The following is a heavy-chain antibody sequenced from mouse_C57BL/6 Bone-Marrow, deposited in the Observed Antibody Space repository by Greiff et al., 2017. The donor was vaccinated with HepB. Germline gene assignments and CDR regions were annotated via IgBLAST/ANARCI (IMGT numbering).Heavy chain of an antibody. Sequence: DVMLVESGGGLVQPGGSLKLSCAASGFTFSDYYMYWVRQTPEKRLEWVAYISNGGGSTYYPDTVKGRFTISRDNAKNTLYLQMSRLKSEDTAMYYCARLLITTVPWYFDVWGTGTTVTVSS. V-gene: IGHV5-12*01. CDR3: ARLLITTVPWYFDV. CDR1: GFTFSDYY. J-gene: IGHJ1*03. CDR2: ISNGGGST. D-gene: IGHD1-1*01.